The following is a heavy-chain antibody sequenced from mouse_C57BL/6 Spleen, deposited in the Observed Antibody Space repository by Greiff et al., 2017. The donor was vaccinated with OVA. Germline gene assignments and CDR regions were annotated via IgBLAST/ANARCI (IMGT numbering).Heavy chain of an antibody. Sequence: EVQRVESGGGLVKPGGSLKLSCAASGFTFSDYGMHWVRQAPEKGLEWVAYISSGSSTIYYADTVKGRFTISRDNATNTLFLQMTSLRSEDTAMYYCARRSYDDRYFDYWGQGTTLTVSS. CDR2: ISSGSSTI. CDR3: ARRSYDDRYFDY. D-gene: IGHD2-3*01. J-gene: IGHJ2*01. CDR1: GFTFSDYG. V-gene: IGHV5-17*01.